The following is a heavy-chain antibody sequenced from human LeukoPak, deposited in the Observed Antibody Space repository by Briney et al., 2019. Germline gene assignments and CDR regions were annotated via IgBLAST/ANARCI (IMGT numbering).Heavy chain of an antibody. Sequence: ASVKVSCKASGYTFTSYAMNWVRQAPGQGLEWMGWMNPNSGNTGYAQKFQGRVTITRNTSISTAYMELSSLRSEDTAVYYCARNAWFGSVDVWGKGTTVTVSS. CDR2: MNPNSGNT. CDR1: GYTFTSYA. V-gene: IGHV1-8*03. D-gene: IGHD3-10*01. CDR3: ARNAWFGSVDV. J-gene: IGHJ6*04.